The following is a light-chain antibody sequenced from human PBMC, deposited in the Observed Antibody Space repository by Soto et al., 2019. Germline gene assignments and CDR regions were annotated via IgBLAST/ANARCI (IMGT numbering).Light chain of an antibody. CDR2: EVT. Sequence: QSVLTQPASVSGSPGQSIIISCAGTRDDIGAYDYVSWYQQHPGNAPKLLVYEVTNRPSGVSDRFSGSKSGNTASLTISGLQAEDEADYYCNPYTNSSAVVFGGGTKVTVL. J-gene: IGLJ2*01. CDR1: RDDIGAYDY. V-gene: IGLV2-14*01. CDR3: NPYTNSSAVV.